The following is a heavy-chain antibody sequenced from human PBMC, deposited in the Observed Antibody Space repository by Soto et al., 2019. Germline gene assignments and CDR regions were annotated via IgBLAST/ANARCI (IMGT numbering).Heavy chain of an antibody. CDR3: ARVGRKIWYYYGSGSPYYLDY. Sequence: GASVKVSCKASGYTFTSYYMHWVRQAPGQGLEWMGIINPSGGSTSYAQKFQGRVTMTRDTSTSTVYMELSSLRSEDTAVYYCARVGRKIWYYYGSGSPYYLDYCAQGTLVPGSS. CDR1: GYTFTSYY. CDR2: INPSGGST. D-gene: IGHD3-10*01. V-gene: IGHV1-46*03. J-gene: IGHJ4*02.